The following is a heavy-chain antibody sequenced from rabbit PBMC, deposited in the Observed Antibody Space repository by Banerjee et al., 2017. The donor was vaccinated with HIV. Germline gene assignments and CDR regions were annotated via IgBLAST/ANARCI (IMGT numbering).Heavy chain of an antibody. CDR2: IYGGSVGYI. CDR1: GFDFSSGYY. D-gene: IGHD1-1*01. Sequence: QSLEESGGDLVKPGASLTLTCTASGFDFSSGYYMCWVRQAPGKGLEWIACIYGGSVGYIYYANWAKGRFTISKTSSTTVTLQMTSLTAADTATYFRARDPYPNDSGAPWGQGTLVTVS. CDR3: ARDPYPNDSGAP. J-gene: IGHJ6*01. V-gene: IGHV1S40*01.